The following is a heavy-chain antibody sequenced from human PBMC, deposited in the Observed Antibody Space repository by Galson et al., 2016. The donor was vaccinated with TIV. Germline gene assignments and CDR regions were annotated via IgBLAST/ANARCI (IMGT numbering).Heavy chain of an antibody. CDR3: ARERRYCGNECYLHYYYGMDV. Sequence: SLRLSCAASGFTFSGYMMNWVRQAPGKGLEWVSITSSGGATHYSDSVKGRFTMSRDTAKNTLYLQMNSLRVEDTAVYYCARERRYCGNECYLHYYYGMDVWGQGTTVTVSS. V-gene: IGHV3-66*02. CDR2: TSSGGAT. CDR1: GFTFSGYM. D-gene: IGHD2-21*01. J-gene: IGHJ6*02.